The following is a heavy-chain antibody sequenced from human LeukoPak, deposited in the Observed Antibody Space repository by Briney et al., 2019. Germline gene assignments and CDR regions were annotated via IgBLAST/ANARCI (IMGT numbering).Heavy chain of an antibody. J-gene: IGHJ4*02. CDR2: ISSSGSTI. CDR3: ARDKAWSSSGYYDY. D-gene: IGHD3-22*01. Sequence: GGSLRLSCAASGFTFSDYYMSWIRQAPGKGLEWVPYISSSGSTIYYADSVKGRFTISRDNAKNSLYLQMNSLRAEDTAVYYCARDKAWSSSGYYDYWGQGTLVTVSS. CDR1: GFTFSDYY. V-gene: IGHV3-11*01.